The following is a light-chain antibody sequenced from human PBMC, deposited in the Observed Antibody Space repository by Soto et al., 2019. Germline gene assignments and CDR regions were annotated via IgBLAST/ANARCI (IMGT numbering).Light chain of an antibody. CDR1: QSLAYSDGNTN. V-gene: IGKV2-30*01. J-gene: IGKJ1*01. Sequence: DVVMTQSPLSLPVALGQPASISCRSSQSLAYSDGNTNLNWFLQRPGQSPRRLIYKVSNRDSGVPDRFSGSGSGTDFTLKISRVEAEDVGVYYCMQGTHCPPTFGQGTKVEIK. CDR2: KVS. CDR3: MQGTHCPPT.